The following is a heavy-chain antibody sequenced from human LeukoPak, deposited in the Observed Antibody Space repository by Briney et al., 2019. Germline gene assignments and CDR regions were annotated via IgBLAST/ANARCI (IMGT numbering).Heavy chain of an antibody. Sequence: GGSLRLSCAASGFTFSNYGMSWVRQAPGKGLEWVSVIYSGGTTYYADSVKGRFTISRDSSKNTLYLQMNSLRAEDTAVYYCARGSGDVIDYWGQGTLVTVSS. J-gene: IGHJ4*02. CDR1: GFTFSNYG. CDR3: ARGSGDVIDY. D-gene: IGHD4-17*01. V-gene: IGHV3-53*01. CDR2: IYSGGTT.